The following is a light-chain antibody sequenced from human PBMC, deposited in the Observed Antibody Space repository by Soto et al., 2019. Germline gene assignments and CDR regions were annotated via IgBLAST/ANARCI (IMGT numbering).Light chain of an antibody. J-gene: IGKJ4*01. V-gene: IGKV2-28*01. CDR3: MQALQTPLT. Sequence: DIVMTQSPLSLPVTPGEPASISCRSSQSLLHSNGYNYLDWYLQKPGQSPQLLIHLGSNRASGVTDXXSGSGSGTDFTLKISRVEAEDVGVYYCMQALQTPLTFGGGTKVEIK. CDR2: LGS. CDR1: QSLLHSNGYNY.